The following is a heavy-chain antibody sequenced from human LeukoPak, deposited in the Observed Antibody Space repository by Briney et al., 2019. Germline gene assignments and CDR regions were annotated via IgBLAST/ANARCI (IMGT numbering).Heavy chain of an antibody. CDR3: ARGLPSYGDYVDYYFYMDV. CDR2: ISTSGST. D-gene: IGHD4-17*01. J-gene: IGHJ6*03. V-gene: IGHV4-4*07. CDR1: GDSISGFY. Sequence: SETLSLTCTVSGDSISGFYWSWIRQPAGKGLQWIGRISTSGSTNYNPSLKSRVTMSVDRSTNEISLTVRSVTAADTALYYCARGLPSYGDYVDYYFYMDVWGKGTTVTVSS.